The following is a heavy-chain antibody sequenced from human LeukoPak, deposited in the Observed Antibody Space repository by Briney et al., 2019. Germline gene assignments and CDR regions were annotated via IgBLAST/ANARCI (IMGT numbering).Heavy chain of an antibody. J-gene: IGHJ4*02. CDR1: GGTFSSYA. V-gene: IGHV1-69*04. CDR3: ARDGRDGYNSHY. Sequence: SVKVSCKASGGTFSSYAISWVRQAPGQGLEWMGRIIPIFGIANYAQKFQGKVTITADKSTSTAYMELSSLRSEDTAVYYCARDGRDGYNSHYWGQGTLVTVSS. CDR2: IIPIFGIA. D-gene: IGHD5-24*01.